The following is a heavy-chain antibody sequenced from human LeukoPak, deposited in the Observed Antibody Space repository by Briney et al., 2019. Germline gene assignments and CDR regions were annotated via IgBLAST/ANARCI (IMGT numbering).Heavy chain of an antibody. V-gene: IGHV4-59*01. D-gene: IGHD5-24*01. Sequence: PSETLSLTCTVSGGSLTNFCWSWLRQPPGKGLEWIGYVYYSGSTNYNPSLKSRVTISVDRSKNQFSLKLRSVTAADTAVYYCARERWVQLHSESFDIWGQGTKVTVSS. CDR3: ARERWVQLHSESFDI. CDR1: GGSLTNFC. J-gene: IGHJ3*02. CDR2: VYYSGST.